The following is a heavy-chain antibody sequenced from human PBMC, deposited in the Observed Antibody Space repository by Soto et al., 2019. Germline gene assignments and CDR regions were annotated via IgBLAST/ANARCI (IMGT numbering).Heavy chain of an antibody. Sequence: SETLSLTCAVYGGSFSGYYWTWIRQPPGTGLEWIGEINHSGSTNYNPSLKSRVTISVDTSKNQFSLKLTSVTAEDTAIYYCARKGPPRDAFDIWGLGTLVTVSS. J-gene: IGHJ3*02. CDR3: ARKGPPRDAFDI. CDR1: GGSFSGYY. CDR2: INHSGST. V-gene: IGHV4-34*01.